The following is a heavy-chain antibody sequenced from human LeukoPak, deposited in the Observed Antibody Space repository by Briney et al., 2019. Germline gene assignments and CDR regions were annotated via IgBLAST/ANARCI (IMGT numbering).Heavy chain of an antibody. CDR1: GFIFSTYE. J-gene: IGHJ4*02. V-gene: IGHV3-48*03. CDR3: AKEAWICTGIRCYVRFPFDY. CDR2: ISYNGRSI. Sequence: PGGSLRLSCAASGFIFSTYEMNWVRQAPGQGLGWLSYISYNGRSIYYADSVKGRFTISRDNSKNTLYLQMNSLRAEDTAVYYCAKEAWICTGIRCYVRFPFDYWGQGTLVTVSS. D-gene: IGHD2-2*01.